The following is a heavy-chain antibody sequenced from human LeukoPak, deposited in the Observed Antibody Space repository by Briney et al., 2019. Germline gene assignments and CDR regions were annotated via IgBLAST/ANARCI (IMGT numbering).Heavy chain of an antibody. J-gene: IGHJ6*03. CDR1: GDSISSGDYY. V-gene: IGHV4-61*02. D-gene: IGHD3-10*01. Sequence: SETLSLTCTVSGDSISSGDYYWSWIRQPAGKGLEWIGRISSSGSTNYNPSLKSRVTISVDTSKSQFSLKLSSVTAADTAVYYCARTYYGSGSLYYYYYYMDVWGKGTTVTVSS. CDR2: ISSSGST. CDR3: ARTYYGSGSLYYYYYYMDV.